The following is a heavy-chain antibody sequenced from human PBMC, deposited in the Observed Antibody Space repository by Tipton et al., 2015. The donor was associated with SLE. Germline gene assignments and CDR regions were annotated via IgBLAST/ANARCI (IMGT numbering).Heavy chain of an antibody. D-gene: IGHD6-19*01. CDR1: GFTFSSYS. CDR2: ISSSSSYI. J-gene: IGHJ3*02. CDR3: ARASGGAFDI. V-gene: IGHV3-21*01. Sequence: SLRLSCAASGFTFSSYSMNWVRQAPGKGLEWVSSISSSSSYIYYADSVKGRFTISRDNAKNSLYLQMNSLRAEDAAVYYCARASGGAFDIWGQGTMVTVSS.